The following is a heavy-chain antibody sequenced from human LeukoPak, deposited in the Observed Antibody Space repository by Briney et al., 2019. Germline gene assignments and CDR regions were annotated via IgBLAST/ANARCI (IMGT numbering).Heavy chain of an antibody. V-gene: IGHV3-48*01. J-gene: IGHJ5*02. CDR3: AKARLYYDSSGYYT. CDR2: ISSSSSTI. D-gene: IGHD3-22*01. CDR1: GFTFSSYS. Sequence: GGSLRLSCAASGFTFSSYSMNWVRQAPGKGLEWVSCISSSSSTIYYADSVKGRFTISRDNAKNSLYLQMNSLRAKDTAVYYCAKARLYYDSSGYYTWGQGTLVTVSS.